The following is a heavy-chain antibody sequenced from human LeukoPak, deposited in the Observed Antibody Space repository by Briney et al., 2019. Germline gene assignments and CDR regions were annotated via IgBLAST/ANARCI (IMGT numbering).Heavy chain of an antibody. Sequence: GGSLRLSCAASGFTFSSYAMSWVRQAPGRGLEWVSVISGDGGSIYYADSVKGRFTISRDNSKSTLYLQMNSLRAEDTALYYCAKASSGYLYYFDYWGQGTLVTVSS. D-gene: IGHD3-22*01. V-gene: IGHV3-23*01. CDR2: ISGDGGSI. CDR1: GFTFSSYA. J-gene: IGHJ4*02. CDR3: AKASSGYLYYFDY.